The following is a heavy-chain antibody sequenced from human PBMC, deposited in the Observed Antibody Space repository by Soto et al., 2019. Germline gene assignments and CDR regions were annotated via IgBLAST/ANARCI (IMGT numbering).Heavy chain of an antibody. D-gene: IGHD3-3*01. V-gene: IGHV3-23*01. CDR2: ISGSGGST. J-gene: IGHJ6*02. Sequence: GSLRLSCAASGFTFSSYAMSWVRQAPGKGLEWVSAISGSGGSTYYADSVKGRFTISRDNSKNTLYLQMNSLRAEDTTVYYCAKYQNDFWSGYQHYYYYGMDVWGQGTTVTVSS. CDR3: AKYQNDFWSGYQHYYYYGMDV. CDR1: GFTFSSYA.